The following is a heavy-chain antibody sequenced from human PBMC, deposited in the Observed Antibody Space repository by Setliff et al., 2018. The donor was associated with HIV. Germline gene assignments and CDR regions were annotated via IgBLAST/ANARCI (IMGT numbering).Heavy chain of an antibody. V-gene: IGHV1-18*01. J-gene: IGHJ6*03. CDR3: ARDYRTTDILSSGYMDV. CDR1: GYTFTSYG. Sequence: GASVKVSCKASGYTFTSYGISWVRQAPGQGLEWMGWISAYNGNTNYAQKLQGRATMTRDTSVNTAFMELSNLRSDDTAVYYCARDYRTTDILSSGYMDVWGKGTTVTVSS. CDR2: ISAYNGNT. D-gene: IGHD3-9*01.